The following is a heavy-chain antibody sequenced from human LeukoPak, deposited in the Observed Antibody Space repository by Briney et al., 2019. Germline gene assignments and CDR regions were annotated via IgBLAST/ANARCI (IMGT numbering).Heavy chain of an antibody. Sequence: SETLSLTCTVSVGSISSYYWSWIRQPAGKGLEWIGRIYTSGSTNYNPSLKSRVTMSVDTSKNQFSLKLSSVTAADTAVYYCARAGALVVVPAATSNYYYYGMDVWGQGTTVTVSS. J-gene: IGHJ6*02. D-gene: IGHD2-2*01. CDR1: VGSISSYY. CDR2: IYTSGST. CDR3: ARAGALVVVPAATSNYYYYGMDV. V-gene: IGHV4-4*07.